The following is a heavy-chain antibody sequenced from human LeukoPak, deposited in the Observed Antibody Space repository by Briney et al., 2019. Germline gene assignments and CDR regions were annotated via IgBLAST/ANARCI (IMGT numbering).Heavy chain of an antibody. CDR2: IYYSGST. CDR1: GGSISGGDYY. CDR3: ARMVVPPGGYFDY. J-gene: IGHJ4*02. Sequence: SETLSLTCTVSGGSISGGDYYWSLIRQPPGKGLEWIGYIYYSGSTFYNPSLKSRVTMSVDTSKNQFSLRLTSVTAADTAVYYCARMVVPPGGYFDYWGQGTLVTVSS. V-gene: IGHV4-30-4*01. D-gene: IGHD2-21*01.